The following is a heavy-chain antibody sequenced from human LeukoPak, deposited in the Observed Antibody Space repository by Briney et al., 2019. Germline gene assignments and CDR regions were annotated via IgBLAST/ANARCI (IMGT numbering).Heavy chain of an antibody. Sequence: PGGSLRLSCAASGFTFSSYEMNWVRQAPGKGLEWVSYISSTGTTIYYADSVKGRFTISRDNAKNSLYLQMNSLRAEDTAVYYCARAWGKYDSSDYWGQGTLVTVSS. CDR1: GFTFSSYE. CDR3: ARAWGKYDSSDY. D-gene: IGHD3-22*01. J-gene: IGHJ4*02. CDR2: ISSTGTTI. V-gene: IGHV3-48*03.